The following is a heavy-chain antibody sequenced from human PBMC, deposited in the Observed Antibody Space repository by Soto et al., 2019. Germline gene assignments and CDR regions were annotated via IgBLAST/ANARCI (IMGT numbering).Heavy chain of an antibody. CDR2: IYYSGST. CDR3: ARAQGSGFLVS. J-gene: IGHJ4*02. CDR1: GGSISSGDYY. Sequence: QVQLQESGPGLVKPSQTLSLTCTVSGGSISSGDYYWSWIRQPPGKGLEWIGYIYYSGSTYYNPSPPSRVTISVDTSQNQFSLKLSSVTAADTAVYYWARAQGSGFLVSWGQGTLVTVSS. V-gene: IGHV4-30-4*01. D-gene: IGHD3-10*01.